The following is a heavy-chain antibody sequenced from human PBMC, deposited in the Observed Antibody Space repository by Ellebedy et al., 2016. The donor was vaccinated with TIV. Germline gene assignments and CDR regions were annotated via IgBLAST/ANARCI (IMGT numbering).Heavy chain of an antibody. Sequence: GESLKISCAASGFTFSSYAMSWVRQAPGKGLEWVSAISGSGGSTYYADSVKGRFTISSDNSKNTLYLQMNSLRAEDTAVYYCAKGFLYCSSTSCYARSGRFDPWGQGTLVTVSS. V-gene: IGHV3-23*01. J-gene: IGHJ5*02. CDR3: AKGFLYCSSTSCYARSGRFDP. CDR1: GFTFSSYA. CDR2: ISGSGGST. D-gene: IGHD2-2*01.